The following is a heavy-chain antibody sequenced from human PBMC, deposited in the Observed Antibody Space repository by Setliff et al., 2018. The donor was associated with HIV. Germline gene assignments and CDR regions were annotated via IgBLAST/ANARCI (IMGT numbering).Heavy chain of an antibody. D-gene: IGHD5-12*01. CDR3: ARGVASYYYYMDV. Sequence: SETLSLTCTVSGGSISSGSYYWSWIRQPAGKGLEWIGRIYITGSTNYNPSLKSRVTISVDTSKNQFSLKLRSVTAADTAVYYCARGVASYYYYMDVWGKGTTVTVSS. J-gene: IGHJ6*03. V-gene: IGHV4-61*02. CDR1: GGSISSGSYY. CDR2: IYITGST.